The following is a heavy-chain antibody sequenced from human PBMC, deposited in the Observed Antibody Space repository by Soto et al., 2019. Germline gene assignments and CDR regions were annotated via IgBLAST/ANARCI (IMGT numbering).Heavy chain of an antibody. CDR1: GFTFSSYA. D-gene: IGHD2-15*01. CDR3: AREFFSDIVVVVAAVNWFDP. V-gene: IGHV3-30-3*01. Sequence: GGSLRLSCAASGFTFSSYAMHWVRQAPGKGLEWVAVISYDGSNKYYADSVKGRFTISRDNSKNTLYLQMNSLRAEDTAVYYCAREFFSDIVVVVAAVNWFDPWGQGTLVTVSS. CDR2: ISYDGSNK. J-gene: IGHJ5*02.